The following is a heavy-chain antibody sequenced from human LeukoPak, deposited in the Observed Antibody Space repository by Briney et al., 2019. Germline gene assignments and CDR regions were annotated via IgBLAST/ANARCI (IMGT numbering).Heavy chain of an antibody. D-gene: IGHD2-8*01. Sequence: GGSLRLSCAASGFTFSSSAMNWVRQAPGKGLEWVSYISGSGIKHYADSVKGRFTISRDNAKNSLYLQMNSLRVEDTAVYYCAREDTGVAFDIWGQGTTVTV. CDR3: AREDTGVAFDI. CDR2: ISGSGIK. V-gene: IGHV3-48*03. CDR1: GFTFSSSA. J-gene: IGHJ3*02.